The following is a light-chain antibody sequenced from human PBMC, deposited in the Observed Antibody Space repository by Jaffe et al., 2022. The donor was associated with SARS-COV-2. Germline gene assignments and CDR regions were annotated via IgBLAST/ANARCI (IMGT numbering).Light chain of an antibody. CDR1: SSDVGGYNY. Sequence: QSALTQPASVSGSPGQSITISCTGTSSDVGGYNYVSWYQQHPGKAPKLMIYDVSSRPSGVSNRFFGSKSGNTASLTISGLQAEDEADYYCSSYRISNTQVFGGGTKLTVL. V-gene: IGLV2-14*01. J-gene: IGLJ3*02. CDR3: SSYRISNTQV. CDR2: DVS.